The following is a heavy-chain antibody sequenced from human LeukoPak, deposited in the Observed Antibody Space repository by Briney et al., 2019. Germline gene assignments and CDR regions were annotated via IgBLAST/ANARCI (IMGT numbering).Heavy chain of an antibody. CDR2: IHQSGAT. CDR1: GGSIGGITYY. Sequence: SETLSLTCTVSGGSIGGITYYWDWFRQPPGKGLEWIGSIHQSGATYYNPSLKSRVTISVDTSKNQFSLKLSSVTAADTAVYYCARTGGSPEGPLDAFDIWGQGTMVTVSS. J-gene: IGHJ3*02. CDR3: ARTGGSPEGPLDAFDI. D-gene: IGHD1-1*01. V-gene: IGHV4-39*07.